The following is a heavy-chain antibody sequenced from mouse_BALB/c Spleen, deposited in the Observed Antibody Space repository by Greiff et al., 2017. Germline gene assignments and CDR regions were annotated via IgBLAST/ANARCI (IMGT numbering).Heavy chain of an antibody. D-gene: IGHD3-3*01. CDR1: GFTFSSYG. CDR2: ISSGGSYT. J-gene: IGHJ2*01. CDR3: ARLRGQLRLYYFDY. Sequence: DVKLVESGGDLVKPGGSLKLSCAASGFTFSSYGMSWVRQTPDKRLEWVATISSGGSYTYYPDSVKGRFTISRDNAKNTLYLQMSSLKSEDTAMYYCARLRGQLRLYYFDYWGQGTTLTVSS. V-gene: IGHV5-6*02.